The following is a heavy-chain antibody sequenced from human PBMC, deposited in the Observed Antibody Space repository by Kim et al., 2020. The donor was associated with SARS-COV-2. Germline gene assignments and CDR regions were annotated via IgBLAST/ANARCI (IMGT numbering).Heavy chain of an antibody. CDR2: INHSGST. J-gene: IGHJ4*02. D-gene: IGHD6-19*01. CDR1: GGSFSGYY. CDR3: ARAGRQWLVRQIFYYFDY. Sequence: SETLSLTCAVYGGSFSGYYWSWIRQPPGKGLEWLGEINHSGSTNYNPSLKSRVTISVDTSKNQFSLKLSSVTAADTAVYYCARAGRQWLVRQIFYYFDYWGQGTLVTVSS. V-gene: IGHV4-34*01.